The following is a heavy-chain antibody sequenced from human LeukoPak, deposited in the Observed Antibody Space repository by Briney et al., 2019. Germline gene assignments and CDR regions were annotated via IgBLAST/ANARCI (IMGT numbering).Heavy chain of an antibody. D-gene: IGHD3-10*01. Sequence: GASVKVSCKASGGTFSSYTISWVRQAPGQGLEWMGRIIPILGIASYAQKFQGRVTITADKSTSAAYMELSSLRSEDTAVYYCARDSRGVIIWAPDYWGQGTLVTVSS. J-gene: IGHJ4*02. V-gene: IGHV1-69*04. CDR2: IIPILGIA. CDR3: ARDSRGVIIWAPDY. CDR1: GGTFSSYT.